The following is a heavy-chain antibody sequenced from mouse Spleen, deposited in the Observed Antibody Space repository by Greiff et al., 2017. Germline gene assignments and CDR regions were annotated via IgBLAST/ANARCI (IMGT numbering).Heavy chain of an antibody. CDR1: GFTFSSYT. CDR2: ISNGGGST. J-gene: IGHJ2*01. V-gene: IGHV5-12-2*01. CDR3: ARGDGYYRDFDY. Sequence: EVKLVESGGGLVQPGGSLKLSCAASGFTFSSYTMSWVRQTPEKRLEWVAYISNGGGSTYYPDTVKGRFTISRDNAKNTLYLQMSSLKSEDTAMYYCARGDGYYRDFDYWGQGTTLTVSS. D-gene: IGHD2-3*01.